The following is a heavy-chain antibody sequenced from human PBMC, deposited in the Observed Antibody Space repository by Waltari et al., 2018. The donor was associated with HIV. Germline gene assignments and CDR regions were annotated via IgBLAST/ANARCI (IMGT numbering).Heavy chain of an antibody. CDR3: AREKNIPEKYRGMDV. Sequence: QVQLVQSGAEVKKPGASVKVSCKASGYTFTSYSMHWVRQAPGRRFEWMGWINAGNGNTKYSQKMQGRVTITRDTSASTAYMELTSLRSEDTAVYYCAREKNIPEKYRGMDVWGQGTTVTVSS. J-gene: IGHJ6*02. V-gene: IGHV1-3*01. CDR1: GYTFTSYS. D-gene: IGHD2-2*02. CDR2: INAGNGNT.